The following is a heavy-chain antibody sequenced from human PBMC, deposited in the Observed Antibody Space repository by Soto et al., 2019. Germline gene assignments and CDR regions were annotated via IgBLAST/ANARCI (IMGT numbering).Heavy chain of an antibody. CDR3: AKDRQPGYSSGWYLGY. V-gene: IGHV3-23*01. J-gene: IGHJ4*02. CDR2: FSASGGST. D-gene: IGHD6-19*01. Sequence: RLSCAASGFTFSSYAMTWVRQALGKGLEWVSSFSASGGSTYYADSVKGRFTISRDNSKNTLYLQMNSLRAEDTAVYYCAKDRQPGYSSGWYLGYWGQGTMVTVSS. CDR1: GFTFSSYA.